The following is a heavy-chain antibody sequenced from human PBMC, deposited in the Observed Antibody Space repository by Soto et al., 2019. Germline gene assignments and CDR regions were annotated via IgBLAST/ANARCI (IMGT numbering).Heavy chain of an antibody. V-gene: IGHV3-11*01. D-gene: IGHD3-22*01. CDR2: ISSSGSTI. CDR1: GFTFSDYY. J-gene: IGHJ3*02. Sequence: QVQLVESGGGLVKPGWSRRLSCAASGFTFSDYYMSWIRQAPGKGLEWVSYISSSGSTIYYADSVKGRFTISRDNAKNALYLQMNSLRAEDTAVYYCAREGDYYDSSGYYDEAGAFDIWGQGTMVTVSS. CDR3: AREGDYYDSSGYYDEAGAFDI.